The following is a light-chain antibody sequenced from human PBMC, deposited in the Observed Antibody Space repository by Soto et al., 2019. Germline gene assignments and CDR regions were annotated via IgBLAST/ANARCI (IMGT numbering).Light chain of an antibody. CDR3: CSYAGSSTSYV. V-gene: IGLV2-23*01. Sequence: QSALPQPASVSGSPGQSITISCTGTSSDVGSYSLVSWYQQHPGKAPKLMIYEGSKRPSGVSNRFSGSKSGNTASLTISGLQAEDEADYYCCSYAGSSTSYVFGTGTKVTVL. J-gene: IGLJ1*01. CDR1: SSDVGSYSL. CDR2: EGS.